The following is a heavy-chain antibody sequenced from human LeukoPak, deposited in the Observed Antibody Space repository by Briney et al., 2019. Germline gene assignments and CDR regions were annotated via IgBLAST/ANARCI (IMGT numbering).Heavy chain of an antibody. J-gene: IGHJ4*02. CDR1: DYTFTSYG. Sequence: ASVKVSCKTSDYTFTSYGITWVRQAPGQGLEWMGWISTYNGKTNYVDKFQGRVTMITDTFTKTVYMHLRSLRSDDTALYYCARGPYYGDLNPDYFDYWGQGTLVTVSS. V-gene: IGHV1-18*01. D-gene: IGHD3-16*01. CDR3: ARGPYYGDLNPDYFDY. CDR2: ISTYNGKT.